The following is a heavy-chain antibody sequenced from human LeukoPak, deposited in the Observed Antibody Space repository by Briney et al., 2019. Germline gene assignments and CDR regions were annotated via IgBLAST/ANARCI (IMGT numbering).Heavy chain of an antibody. Sequence: PGGSLRLSCAASGFTFSSYAMSWVRQAPGKGLERVSAISSSGSTIYYADSVKGRFTISRDNAKNSLYLQMNSLRAEDTAVYYCARAGDYYDSSGFYSFPDYWGQGTLVTVSS. V-gene: IGHV3-21*04. D-gene: IGHD3-22*01. CDR3: ARAGDYYDSSGFYSFPDY. J-gene: IGHJ4*02. CDR2: ISSSGSTI. CDR1: GFTFSSYA.